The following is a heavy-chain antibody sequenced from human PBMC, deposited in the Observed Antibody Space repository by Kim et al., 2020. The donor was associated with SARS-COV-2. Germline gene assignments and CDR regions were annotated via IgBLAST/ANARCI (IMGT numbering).Heavy chain of an antibody. J-gene: IGHJ5*02. Sequence: SETLSLTCTVSGGFISSGDSYWGWIRQHPGKGLEWIGYIYYSGITYYNSSLKSRVTISVDTSKNHFSLKLSSVTAADTAVYYCVRSYYNILTAYQNWFDPWGQGTLVTVSS. D-gene: IGHD3-9*01. CDR2: IYYSGIT. V-gene: IGHV4-31*03. CDR1: GGFISSGDSY. CDR3: VRSYYNILTAYQNWFDP.